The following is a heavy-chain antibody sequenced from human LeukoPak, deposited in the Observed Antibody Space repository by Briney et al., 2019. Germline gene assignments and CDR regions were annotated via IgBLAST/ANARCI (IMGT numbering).Heavy chain of an antibody. V-gene: IGHV5-51*01. Sequence: GESLKISCKGSGYSFTSYWIGWVRQMPGKGLEWMGIIYPGDSDTRYSPSSQGQVTISADKSISTAYLQWSSLKASDTAMYYCARLGFGSKDYRYGMDVWGQGTTVTVSS. J-gene: IGHJ6*02. D-gene: IGHD3-10*01. CDR2: IYPGDSDT. CDR3: ARLGFGSKDYRYGMDV. CDR1: GYSFTSYW.